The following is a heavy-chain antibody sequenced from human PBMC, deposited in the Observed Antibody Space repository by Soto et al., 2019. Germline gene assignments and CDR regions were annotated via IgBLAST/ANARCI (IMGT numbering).Heavy chain of an antibody. D-gene: IGHD6-19*01. CDR3: AKDYGSGWTMGDF. CDR1: GFTFSSYG. CDR2: ISYDGSNK. J-gene: IGHJ4*02. V-gene: IGHV3-30*18. Sequence: QVQLVESGGGVVQPGRSLRLSCVASGFTFSSYGMHWVRQAPGKGLEWVAVISYDGSNKYYADSVKGRFTISRDNSKNTLYLQVNSLRAEDTAMYYCAKDYGSGWTMGDFWGQGTLVTVSS.